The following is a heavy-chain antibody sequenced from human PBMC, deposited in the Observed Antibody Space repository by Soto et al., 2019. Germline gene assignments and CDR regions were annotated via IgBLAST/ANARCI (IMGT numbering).Heavy chain of an antibody. CDR2: INHSGST. Sequence: SETLSLTCAVYGGSFSGYYWSWIRQPPGKGLEWIGGINHSGSTNYNPSLKTRVTISLDKSKSQFSLKLNSVTAADSAVYFCARLEGLATISYYFDFWGQGALVTVSS. J-gene: IGHJ4*02. D-gene: IGHD1-1*01. CDR3: ARLEGLATISYYFDF. CDR1: GGSFSGYY. V-gene: IGHV4-34*01.